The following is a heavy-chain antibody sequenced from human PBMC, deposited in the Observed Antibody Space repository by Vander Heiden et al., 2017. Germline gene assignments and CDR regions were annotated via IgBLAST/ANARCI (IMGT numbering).Heavy chain of an antibody. Sequence: QVQLVESGGGVVQPVRSLRLSCAASVFTFSSYAMHWVRQAPGKGLELVAVISYDGSNKYYADSVKGRFTISRDNSKNTLYLQMNSLRAEDTAVYYCARSFGGVIFNYFDYWGQGTLVTVSS. CDR1: VFTFSSYA. CDR3: ARSFGGVIFNYFDY. D-gene: IGHD3-16*02. J-gene: IGHJ4*02. V-gene: IGHV3-30*01. CDR2: ISYDGSNK.